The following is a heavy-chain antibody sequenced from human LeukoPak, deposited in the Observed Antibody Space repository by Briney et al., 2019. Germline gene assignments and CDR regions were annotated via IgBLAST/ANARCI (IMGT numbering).Heavy chain of an antibody. CDR3: AKVGEYPVDIVATIRGYYFDY. J-gene: IGHJ4*02. V-gene: IGHV3-30*02. D-gene: IGHD5-12*01. CDR2: IQNDGTNK. Sequence: TGGSLGLSCAASGFTFSFYVIHWVRQAPGKGLEWVAFIQNDGTNKYYANSVKGRFTVSRDNSKNTLYLQMNSLRAEDTAFYHCAKVGEYPVDIVATIRGYYFDYWGQGTLVTVSS. CDR1: GFTFSFYV.